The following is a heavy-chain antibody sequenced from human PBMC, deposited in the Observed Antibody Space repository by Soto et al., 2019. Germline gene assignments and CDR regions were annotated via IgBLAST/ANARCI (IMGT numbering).Heavy chain of an antibody. CDR1: GGSISSGGYY. J-gene: IGHJ5*02. CDR3: ARGVVAGNWFDP. CDR2: IYYSGST. V-gene: IGHV4-31*03. D-gene: IGHD3-10*01. Sequence: SETLSLTCTVSGGSISSGGYYWSWIRQHPGKGLEWIGYIYYSGSTYYNPSLKSRVTISVDTSKNQFSLKLSSVTAADTAVYYCARGVVAGNWFDPWGQGTLVTVSS.